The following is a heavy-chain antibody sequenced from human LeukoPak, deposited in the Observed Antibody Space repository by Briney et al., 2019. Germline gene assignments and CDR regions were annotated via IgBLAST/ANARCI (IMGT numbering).Heavy chain of an antibody. CDR3: ARYQKYYDSSGSTSYYFDY. D-gene: IGHD3-22*01. CDR1: GGTFSNYA. J-gene: IGHJ4*02. V-gene: IGHV1-69*13. CDR2: IIPIFGTA. Sequence: SVKVSCKASGGTFSNYAISWVRQAPGQGLEWMGGIIPIFGTANYAQKFQGRVTITADESTSTAYMELSSLRSEDTAVYYCARYQKYYDSSGSTSYYFDYWGQGTLVTVSS.